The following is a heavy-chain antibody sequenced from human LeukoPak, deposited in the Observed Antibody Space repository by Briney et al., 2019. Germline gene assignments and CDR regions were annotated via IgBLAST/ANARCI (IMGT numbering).Heavy chain of an antibody. CDR2: INHSGST. Sequence: SETLSLTCAVYGGSFSGFYWSWIRQPPGMGLEWIGEINHSGSTNYNPSLKSRVTISVDTSKNQFSLKLSSVTAADTAVYYCARGQPTNYWGQGTLVTVSS. J-gene: IGHJ4*02. CDR1: GGSFSGFY. V-gene: IGHV4-34*01. CDR3: ARGQPTNY.